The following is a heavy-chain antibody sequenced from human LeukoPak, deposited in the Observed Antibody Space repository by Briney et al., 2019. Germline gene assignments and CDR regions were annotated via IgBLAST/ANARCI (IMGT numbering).Heavy chain of an antibody. Sequence: PGGSLRPSCAASGFTFSSYSMNWVRQAPGKGLGWVSSISSSSSYIYYADSVKGRFTISRDNAKNSLYLQMNSLRAEDTAVYYCARQSTVTSGYWGQGTLVTVSS. CDR1: GFTFSSYS. V-gene: IGHV3-21*01. D-gene: IGHD4-17*01. J-gene: IGHJ4*02. CDR3: ARQSTVTSGY. CDR2: ISSSSSYI.